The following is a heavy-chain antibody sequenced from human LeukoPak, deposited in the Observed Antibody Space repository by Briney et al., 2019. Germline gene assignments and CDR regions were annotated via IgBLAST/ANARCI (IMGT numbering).Heavy chain of an antibody. CDR2: LSGRGDTT. CDR3: ARPGYSSSWLDFDY. D-gene: IGHD6-13*01. J-gene: IGHJ4*02. V-gene: IGHV3-23*01. CDR1: GFTFSNYA. Sequence: GGSLRLSCEASGFTFSNYAMMWVRQAPGKGLEWVSALSGRGDTTYYPDSVKGRFTISRDNLRSTLYLQMNSLRVEDTAVYYCARPGYSSSWLDFDYWGQGTLVTVSS.